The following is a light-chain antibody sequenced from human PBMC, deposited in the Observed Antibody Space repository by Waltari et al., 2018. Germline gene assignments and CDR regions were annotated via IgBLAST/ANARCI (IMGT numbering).Light chain of an antibody. CDR2: DTS. Sequence: EVVLTQSPGTLSLSPGARATLSCRASQTIYSTYLALYQQNPCQAPRLLLYDTSSRATGLPDRFLGSCSWTDFTLTISSLESEDFAVYYCQQYAISLTFGGGTKVEIK. CDR1: QTIYSTY. J-gene: IGKJ4*01. CDR3: QQYAISLT. V-gene: IGKV3-20*01.